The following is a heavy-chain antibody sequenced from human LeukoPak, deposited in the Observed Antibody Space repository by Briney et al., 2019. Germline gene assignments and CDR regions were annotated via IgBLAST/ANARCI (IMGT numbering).Heavy chain of an antibody. D-gene: IGHD6-19*01. V-gene: IGHV4-38-2*02. CDR1: GYSIRSGFY. J-gene: IGHJ6*03. CDR2: IYHSGST. CDR3: ARGDHSSGWYGRDYYYYMDV. Sequence: PSETLSLTCTVSGYSIRSGFYWGWIRQPPGKGLEWIGSIYHSGSTYYNPSLKSRVTISVDTSKNQLSLKLRSVTAADTAVYYCARGDHSSGWYGRDYYYYMDVWGKGTTVTVSS.